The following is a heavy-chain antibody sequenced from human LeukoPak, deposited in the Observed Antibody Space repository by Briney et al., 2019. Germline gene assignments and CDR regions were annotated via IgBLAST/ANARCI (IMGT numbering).Heavy chain of an antibody. Sequence: PGRSLRLSCAASGFTFSSYSMYWVRQAPGKGLEWVSRISGSGGNTYYADSVKGRFTISRDNSKSTLYLQMNSLRAEDTAVYYCAKANCGSECYYYLDSWGQGTLVTVSS. J-gene: IGHJ4*02. CDR2: ISGSGGNT. CDR1: GFTFSSYS. D-gene: IGHD2-21*01. CDR3: AKANCGSECYYYLDS. V-gene: IGHV3-23*01.